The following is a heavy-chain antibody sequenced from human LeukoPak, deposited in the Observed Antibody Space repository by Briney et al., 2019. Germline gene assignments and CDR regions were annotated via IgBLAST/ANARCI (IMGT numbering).Heavy chain of an antibody. CDR1: GGSISSSNW. V-gene: IGHV4-4*02. CDR2: IYHSGST. CDR3: AKTGEGLMVYAMEALDY. D-gene: IGHD2-8*01. Sequence: PSETLSLTCAVSGGSISSSNWWSWVRQPPGKGLEWIGEIYHSGSTNYNPSLKSRVTISVDTSKNQFSLKLSSVTAADTAVYYCAKTGEGLMVYAMEALDYWGQGTPVTVSS. J-gene: IGHJ4*02.